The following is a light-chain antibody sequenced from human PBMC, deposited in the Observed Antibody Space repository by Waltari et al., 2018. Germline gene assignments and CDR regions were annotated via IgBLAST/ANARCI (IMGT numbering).Light chain of an antibody. CDR3: QSYDTNDLYV. V-gene: IGLV1-40*01. J-gene: IGLJ1*01. Sequence: QSVLTQPPSVSGAPGQRITISCGGTRPNLGSGFRVPWYRQLPGTPPKVVIYDNDNRPSGVPDRFSGSRSGTSASLAISGLRAEDEADYYCQSYDTNDLYVFGSGTQVTVL. CDR2: DND. CDR1: RPNLGSGFR.